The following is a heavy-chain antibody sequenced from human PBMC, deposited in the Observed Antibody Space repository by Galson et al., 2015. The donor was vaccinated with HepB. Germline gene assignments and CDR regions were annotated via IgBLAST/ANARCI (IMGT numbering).Heavy chain of an antibody. V-gene: IGHV3-49*03. CDR2: IRSKAYGGTT. CDR1: GFTFGDYA. CDR3: TRVSMVRGVKEGNDY. D-gene: IGHD3-10*01. Sequence: SLRLSCAASGFTFGDYAMSWFRQAPGKGLEWVGFIRSKAYGGTTEYAASVKGRFTISRDDSKSIAYLQMNSLKTEDTAVYYCTRVSMVRGVKEGNDYWGQGTLVTVSS. J-gene: IGHJ4*02.